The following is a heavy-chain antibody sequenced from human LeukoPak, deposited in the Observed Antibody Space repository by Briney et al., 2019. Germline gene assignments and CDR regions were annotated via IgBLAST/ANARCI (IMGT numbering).Heavy chain of an antibody. J-gene: IGHJ4*02. CDR1: GFTLRTYG. Sequence: GGSLRLSCAASGFTLRTYGMSWVRQAPGKGLEWVSVITGSGGSTYYADSVKGRFTISRDNSKNTLYLQMNSLRAEDTAVYYCARRSGIAVAGAFDYWGQGTLVTVSS. V-gene: IGHV3-23*01. CDR3: ARRSGIAVAGAFDY. D-gene: IGHD6-19*01. CDR2: ITGSGGST.